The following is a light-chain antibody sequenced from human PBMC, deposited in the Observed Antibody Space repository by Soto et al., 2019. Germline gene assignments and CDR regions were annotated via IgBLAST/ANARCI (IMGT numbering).Light chain of an antibody. J-gene: IGKJ5*01. CDR3: QQYGSSPST. Sequence: EIVLTQSPATLSLSPGERATLSCRASQSISNYLARYQHKPGQAPRLLIYGASSRATGIPDRFSGSGSGTDFTLTISRLEPEDFAVYYCQQYGSSPSTFGQGTQLEIK. CDR2: GAS. CDR1: QSISNY. V-gene: IGKV3-20*01.